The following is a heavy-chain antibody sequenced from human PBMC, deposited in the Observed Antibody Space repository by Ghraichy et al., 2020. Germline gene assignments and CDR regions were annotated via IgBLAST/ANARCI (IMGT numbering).Heavy chain of an antibody. CDR1: GFTFSSYA. Sequence: GGSLRLSCAASGFTFSSYAMSWVRQAPGKGLEWVSAISGSGGSTYYADSVKGRFTISRDNSKNTLYLQMNSLRAEDTAVYYCAKIIVVVAVGAAAPVPNFDYWGQGTLVTVSS. CDR2: ISGSGGST. V-gene: IGHV3-23*01. CDR3: AKIIVVVAVGAAAPVPNFDY. J-gene: IGHJ4*02. D-gene: IGHD2-21*02.